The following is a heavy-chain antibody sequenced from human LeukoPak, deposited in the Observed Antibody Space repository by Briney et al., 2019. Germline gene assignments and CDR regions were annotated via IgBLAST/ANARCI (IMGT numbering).Heavy chain of an antibody. D-gene: IGHD3-22*01. Sequence: NPSETLSLTCTVSGGSISSYYWSWIRQPAGKGLEWIGRIYTSGSTNYNPSLKSRVTMSVDTSKNQFSLKPSSVTAADTAVYYCARTRDSSGYYYGGRPYYFDYWGQGTLVTVSS. CDR1: GGSISSYY. CDR2: IYTSGST. J-gene: IGHJ4*02. CDR3: ARTRDSSGYYYGGRPYYFDY. V-gene: IGHV4-4*07.